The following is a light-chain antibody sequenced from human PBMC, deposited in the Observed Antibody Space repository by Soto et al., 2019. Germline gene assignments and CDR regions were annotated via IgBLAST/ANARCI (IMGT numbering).Light chain of an antibody. CDR1: NIGTKS. CDR3: QVWDRTSDQYV. CDR2: DDS. Sequence: SYELTQPPSVSVAPGQTAWITCGGNNIGTKSVHWYQQQPGQAPVLVVYDDSDRPSGIPERFSGSNSGNTATMTISRVEAGDEADYYCQVWDRTSDQYVFGTGTKLTVL. V-gene: IGLV3-21*02. J-gene: IGLJ1*01.